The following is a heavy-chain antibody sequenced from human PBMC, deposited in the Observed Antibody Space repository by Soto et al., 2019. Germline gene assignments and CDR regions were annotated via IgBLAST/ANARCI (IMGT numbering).Heavy chain of an antibody. J-gene: IGHJ3*02. V-gene: IGHV3-23*01. Sequence: GESLKISCAASGFTFSSYAMSWVRQAPGKGLEWVSAISGSGGSTYYADSVKGRFTISRDNSKNTLYLQMNSLRAEDTAVYYCAKALVPARLNDAFDIWGQGTMVTVSS. CDR3: AKALVPARLNDAFDI. D-gene: IGHD2-2*01. CDR1: GFTFSSYA. CDR2: ISGSGGST.